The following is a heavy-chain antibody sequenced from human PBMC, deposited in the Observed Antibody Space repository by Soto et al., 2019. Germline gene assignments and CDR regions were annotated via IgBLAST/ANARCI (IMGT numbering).Heavy chain of an antibody. CDR3: AREVSSGCYRVDY. CDR2: IWYDGSNK. CDR1: GFTFSSYG. V-gene: IGHV3-33*01. D-gene: IGHD6-19*01. J-gene: IGHJ4*02. Sequence: PGGSLRLSCAASGFTFSSYGMHWVRQAPGKGLEWVAVIWYDGSNKYYADSVKGRFTISRDNSKNTLYLQMNSLRAEDTAVYYCAREVSSGCYRVDYWGTGTLGTVSS.